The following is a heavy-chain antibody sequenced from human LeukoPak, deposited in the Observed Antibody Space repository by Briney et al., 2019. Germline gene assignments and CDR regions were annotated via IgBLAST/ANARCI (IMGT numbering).Heavy chain of an antibody. CDR3: TTDQYYYDSSGYYWVDY. V-gene: IGHV3-15*01. CDR2: IKSKTDGGTT. CDR1: GFTFSNAW. J-gene: IGHJ4*02. D-gene: IGHD3-22*01. Sequence: GGSLRLSCAAYGFTFSNAWMSWVRQAPGKGLEWVGRIKSKTDGGTTDYAAPVKGRFTISRDDSKNTLYLQMNSLKTEDTAVYYCTTDQYYYDSSGYYWVDYWGQGTLVTVSS.